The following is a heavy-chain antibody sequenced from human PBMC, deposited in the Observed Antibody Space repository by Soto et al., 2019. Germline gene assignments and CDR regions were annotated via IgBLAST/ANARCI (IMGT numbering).Heavy chain of an antibody. CDR1: GFTLTTYA. J-gene: IGHJ6*02. D-gene: IGHD3-10*01. Sequence: GGSLRLSCEASGFTLTTYAMNWVRQASGKGLEWVSSITSSSGHIYYADSVKGRFTISRDNARNSLYLQMNSLRAEDTAVYYCVRERGLSSFYGMDVWGQGTTVTVSS. CDR3: VRERGLSSFYGMDV. V-gene: IGHV3-21*01. CDR2: ITSSSGHI.